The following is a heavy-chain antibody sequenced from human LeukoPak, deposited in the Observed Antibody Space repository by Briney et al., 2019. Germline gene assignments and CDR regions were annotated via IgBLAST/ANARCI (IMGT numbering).Heavy chain of an antibody. CDR3: AKEPHYYDSSGYYAHSDY. CDR2: ISGSGGST. Sequence: GGTLRLSCAASGFTFSSYAMSWVRQAPGKGLEWVSAISGSGGSTYYADSVKGRFTISRDNSKNTPYLQMNSLRAEDTAVYYCAKEPHYYDSSGYYAHSDYWGQGTLVTVSS. V-gene: IGHV3-23*01. D-gene: IGHD3-22*01. CDR1: GFTFSSYA. J-gene: IGHJ4*02.